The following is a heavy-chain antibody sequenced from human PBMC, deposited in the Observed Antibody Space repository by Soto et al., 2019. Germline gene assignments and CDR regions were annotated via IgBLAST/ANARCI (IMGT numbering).Heavy chain of an antibody. CDR3: ATVYGSGSYYNHYYYYGMDV. CDR1: GYTLTELS. CDR2: FDPEDGET. D-gene: IGHD3-10*01. J-gene: IGHJ6*02. V-gene: IGHV1-24*01. Sequence: ASVKVSCKVSGYTLTELSMHWVRQAPGKGLEWMGGFDPEDGETIYAQKFQGRVTMTEDTSTDTAYMELSSLRSEDTAVYYCATVYGSGSYYNHYYYYGMDVWGQGTTVTVSS.